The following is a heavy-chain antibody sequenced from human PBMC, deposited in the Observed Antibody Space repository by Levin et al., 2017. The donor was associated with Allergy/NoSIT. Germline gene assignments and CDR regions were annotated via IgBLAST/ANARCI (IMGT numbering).Heavy chain of an antibody. J-gene: IGHJ4*02. Sequence: ASVKVSCAASGFTFVNYWMSWVRQAPGKGLEWVANIKQDGSEKYYVDSVKGRFTISRDNAKNSLYLQMNSLRDEDTAVYYCARDREYNDFWSGYWAWGQGTLVTVSA. V-gene: IGHV3-7*01. D-gene: IGHD3-3*01. CDR1: GFTFVNYW. CDR2: IKQDGSEK. CDR3: ARDREYNDFWSGYWA.